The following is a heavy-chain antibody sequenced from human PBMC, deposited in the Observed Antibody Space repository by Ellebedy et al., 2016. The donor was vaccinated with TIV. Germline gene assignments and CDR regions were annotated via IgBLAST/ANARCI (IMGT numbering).Heavy chain of an antibody. CDR1: GYTFTSYG. CDR3: ARDRRFGYGSGAFDM. CDR2: INTYSGNP. Sequence: AASVKVSCKASGYTFTSYGISWVRQAPGQGLEWMGWINTYSGNPTYGQGFTGRFVFSLDTSVSTAYLEISSLNAEDSAVYYCARDRRFGYGSGAFDMWGQGTVVTVSS. D-gene: IGHD3-10*01. J-gene: IGHJ3*02. V-gene: IGHV7-4-1*02.